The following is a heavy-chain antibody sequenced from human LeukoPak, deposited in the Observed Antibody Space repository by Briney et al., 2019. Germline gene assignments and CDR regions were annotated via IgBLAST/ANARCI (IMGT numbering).Heavy chain of an antibody. J-gene: IGHJ4*02. D-gene: IGHD3-16*01. CDR2: ISSASTTL. CDR3: ARRVSVGEPYDY. V-gene: IGHV3-48*04. CDR1: GFTFSDYS. Sequence: GGSLRLSCAASGFTFSDYSMEWVRQAPGKGLEWISYISSASTTLYYAASVKGRFTTSRDNAKNSLYLQMNSLRAEDTAVYCARRVSVGEPYDYWGQGTLVTVSS.